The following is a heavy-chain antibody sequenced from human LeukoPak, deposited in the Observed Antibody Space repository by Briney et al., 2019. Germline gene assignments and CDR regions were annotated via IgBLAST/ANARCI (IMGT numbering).Heavy chain of an antibody. D-gene: IGHD6-19*01. V-gene: IGHV3-53*01. J-gene: IGHJ4*02. CDR1: GFSVSSKY. Sequence: GGSLRLSCAASGFSVSSKYMNWVRQPAGKGLEWVSVIYSGGTTFYADSVKGRFTISRDNSKNTLYLQMNSLRPDDTAVYYCTKLKGWYGDGYFDYWGPGILVTVSS. CDR3: TKLKGWYGDGYFDY. CDR2: IYSGGTT.